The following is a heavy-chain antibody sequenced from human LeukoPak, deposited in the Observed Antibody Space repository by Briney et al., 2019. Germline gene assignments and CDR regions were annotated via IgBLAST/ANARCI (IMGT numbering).Heavy chain of an antibody. D-gene: IGHD5-24*01. V-gene: IGHV3-7*01. CDR2: IKQDGSEK. CDR3: ARDLWLQSNYYMDV. J-gene: IGHJ6*03. CDR1: GFTFSSYW. Sequence: PGGSLRLSCAASGFTFSSYWMSWVRQAPGKGLEWVANIKQDGSEKYYVDSVKGRFTISRDNAKNSLYLQMNSLRAEDTAVYYCARDLWLQSNYYMDVWGKGTTVTISS.